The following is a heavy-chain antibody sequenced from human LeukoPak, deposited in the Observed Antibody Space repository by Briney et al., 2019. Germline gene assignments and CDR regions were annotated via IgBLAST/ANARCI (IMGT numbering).Heavy chain of an antibody. CDR3: ARDHGSPRYWFDP. CDR2: INTNTGNP. Sequence: ASVKVSCKASGYTFTNYAVNWVRQAPGQGLEWMGWINTNTGNPTYAQGFTGRFVFSLDTSARTAYLQISSLKAEDTAVYYCARDHGSPRYWFDPWGQGTLVTVSS. V-gene: IGHV7-4-1*02. J-gene: IGHJ5*02. CDR1: GYTFTNYA. D-gene: IGHD1-26*01.